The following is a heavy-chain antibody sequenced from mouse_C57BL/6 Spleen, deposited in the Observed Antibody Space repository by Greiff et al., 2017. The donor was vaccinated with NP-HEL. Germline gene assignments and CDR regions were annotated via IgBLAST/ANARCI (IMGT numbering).Heavy chain of an antibody. CDR1: GFNIKDYY. Sequence: VQLKESGAELVKPGASVKLSCTASGFNIKDYYMHWVKQRPEQGLEWIGRIDPEDGETKYAPKFQGKATITADTSSNTAYLHLSSLTSEDTAVNCCAMSYDGYLWYFDVWGTGTTVTVSS. D-gene: IGHD2-3*01. CDR2: IDPEDGET. CDR3: AMSYDGYLWYFDV. V-gene: IGHV14-2*01. J-gene: IGHJ1*03.